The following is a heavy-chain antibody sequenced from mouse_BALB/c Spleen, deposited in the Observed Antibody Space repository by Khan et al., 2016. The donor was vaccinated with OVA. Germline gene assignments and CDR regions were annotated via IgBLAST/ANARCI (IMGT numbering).Heavy chain of an antibody. CDR1: GYTFSSYW. V-gene: IGHV1-7*01. CDR3: ARDRIDY. CDR2: INPTSGYT. Sequence: VQLQQSGAEQAKPGASVKMSCKTSGYTFSSYWMHWVKQRPGQGLEWIGYINPTSGYTEYNEKFKDKATLSADKASSTAYMRLTSLTSADSAVYYCARDRIDYWGHGPTLTVSS. J-gene: IGHJ2*01.